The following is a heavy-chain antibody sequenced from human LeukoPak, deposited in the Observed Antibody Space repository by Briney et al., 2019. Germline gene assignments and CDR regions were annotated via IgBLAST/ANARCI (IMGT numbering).Heavy chain of an antibody. Sequence: SETLSLTCAVYGGSFSGYYWSWIRQPPRKGLGWIGEINHSGSTNYNPSLKSRVTISVDTSKNQFSLKLSSVTAADTAVYYCARARVDVAVAGTGVDYWGQGTLVTVSS. CDR2: INHSGST. J-gene: IGHJ4*02. CDR3: ARARVDVAVAGTGVDY. D-gene: IGHD6-19*01. CDR1: GGSFSGYY. V-gene: IGHV4-34*01.